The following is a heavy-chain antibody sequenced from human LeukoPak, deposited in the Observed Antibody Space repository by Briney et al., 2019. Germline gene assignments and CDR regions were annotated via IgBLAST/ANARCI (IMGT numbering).Heavy chain of an antibody. Sequence: SETLSLTCTVSGGSINGSSYFWGWIRQPPGKGLGWIASIYYGGSTFFNPSLKSRVTISVDTSKNQFSLKLSSVTAADAAVYYFARHGQDVWHCDYWGQGTLVTVSS. V-gene: IGHV4-39*01. CDR2: IYYGGST. CDR3: ARHGQDVWHCDY. CDR1: GGSINGSSYF. J-gene: IGHJ4*02.